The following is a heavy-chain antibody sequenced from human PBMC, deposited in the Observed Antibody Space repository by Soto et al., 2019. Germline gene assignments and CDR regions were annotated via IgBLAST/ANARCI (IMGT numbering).Heavy chain of an antibody. J-gene: IGHJ6*02. Sequence: GGSLRLSCAASGFTFSSYWMSWVRQAPGKGLEWVANIKEDGSEKHYVDSLKGRFTISRDNAKNSLYLQMNSLRAEDTAVYYCARRYCSSTSCPSNYYAMDVGGQGTTVTVS. CDR1: GFTFSSYW. CDR2: IKEDGSEK. CDR3: ARRYCSSTSCPSNYYAMDV. V-gene: IGHV3-7*01. D-gene: IGHD2-2*01.